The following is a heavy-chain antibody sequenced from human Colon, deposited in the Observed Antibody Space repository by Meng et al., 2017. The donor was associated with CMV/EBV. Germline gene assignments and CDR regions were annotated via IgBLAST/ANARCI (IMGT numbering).Heavy chain of an antibody. V-gene: IGHV3-53*01. CDR1: GFTVSSNY. J-gene: IGHJ3*02. CDR3: ARVGTGGRAFDI. D-gene: IGHD5-18*01. CDR2: IYSGGST. Sequence: GESLKISCAASGFTVSSNYMSRVRQAPGRGLEWVSLIYSGGSTYYADSVKGRFTISRDNSKNTLYLQMNSLRAEDTAVYYCARVGTGGRAFDIWGQGTMVTVSS.